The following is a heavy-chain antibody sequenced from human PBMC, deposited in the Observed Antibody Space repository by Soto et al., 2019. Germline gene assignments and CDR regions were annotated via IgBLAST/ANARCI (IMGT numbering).Heavy chain of an antibody. CDR3: ARGLITVSHYSGRRYYSVS. Sequence: SETLSLTCTVSGGSISSYYWSWIRQPPGKGLEWIGYIYYSGSTNYNPSLKSRVTISVDTSKNQFSLKVRSVTAADTAVYYCARGLITVSHYSGRRYYSVSWGQGTHVTV. D-gene: IGHD1-26*01. J-gene: IGHJ4*02. CDR2: IYYSGST. CDR1: GGSISSYY. V-gene: IGHV4-59*01.